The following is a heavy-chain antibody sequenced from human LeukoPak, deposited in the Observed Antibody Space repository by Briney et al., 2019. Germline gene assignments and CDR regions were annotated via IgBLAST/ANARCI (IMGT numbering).Heavy chain of an antibody. V-gene: IGHV3-30*03. Sequence: GRSLRLSCAASGLTFSSHGMHWVRQAPGKGLVWVAVISYDGSNKYYADSVKGRFTISRDNSKNTLYLQMNSLRAEDTAVYYCATNGPDCGGDCYSGGFDYWGQGTLVTVSS. J-gene: IGHJ4*02. D-gene: IGHD2-21*02. CDR1: GLTFSSHG. CDR2: ISYDGSNK. CDR3: ATNGPDCGGDCYSGGFDY.